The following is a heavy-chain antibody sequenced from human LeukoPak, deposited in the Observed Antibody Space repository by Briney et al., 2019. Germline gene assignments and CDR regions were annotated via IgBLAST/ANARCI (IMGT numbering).Heavy chain of an antibody. Sequence: GGSLRLSCAASGFTFSDYYMSWIRQAPGKGLEWVSYISSSGSTIYYADSVKGRFTISRDNAKNSLYLQTNSLRAEDTAVYYCARAVDGSGDSYYYYYYMDVWGKGTTVTISS. D-gene: IGHD3-10*01. CDR1: GFTFSDYY. CDR3: ARAVDGSGDSYYYYYYMDV. CDR2: ISSSGSTI. J-gene: IGHJ6*03. V-gene: IGHV3-11*01.